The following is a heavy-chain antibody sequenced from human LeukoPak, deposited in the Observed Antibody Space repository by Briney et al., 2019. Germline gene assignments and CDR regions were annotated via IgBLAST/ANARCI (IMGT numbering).Heavy chain of an antibody. V-gene: IGHV3-7*01. CDR2: INQGGSEK. D-gene: IGHD1-26*01. Sequence: PGGSLRLSCAASGFTFSDYWMSWLRQAPGKGLEWVANINQGGSEKYSVDSVKGRFTISRDNAKNSLYLQMNSLRAEDTGVYYCARDRVGASTRWGQGTLLTVSS. CDR1: GFTFSDYW. CDR3: ARDRVGASTR. J-gene: IGHJ4*02.